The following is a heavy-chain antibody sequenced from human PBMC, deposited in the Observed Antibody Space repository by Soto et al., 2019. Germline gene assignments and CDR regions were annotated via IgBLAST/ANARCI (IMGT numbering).Heavy chain of an antibody. CDR3: AQYCSSTSCYL. V-gene: IGHV1-2*02. J-gene: IGHJ6*02. CDR2: INPNSGGT. Sequence: AALKVACECCGYRLTELSMHWVRQAPGQGLEWMGWINPNSGGTNYAQKSQGRVTMTRDTSISTAYMGLSRLRSDDTAVYYCAQYCSSTSCYLWGQGTTVTVSS. CDR1: GYRLTELS. D-gene: IGHD2-2*01.